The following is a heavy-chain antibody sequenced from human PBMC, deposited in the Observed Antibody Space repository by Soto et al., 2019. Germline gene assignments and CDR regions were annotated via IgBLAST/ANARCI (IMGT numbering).Heavy chain of an antibody. V-gene: IGHV3-11*01. Sequence: QVQLVESGGDLVKPGGSLRLFCAASGFTFSDHYMSWIRQAPGKGLEWISYMTPSGSSSSYADSVKGRFTISRDNAKNSLYLQMNSLRGDDTAVYYCARELSGNYLAFDLWGQGTMVTVSS. J-gene: IGHJ3*01. CDR1: GFTFSDHY. CDR2: MTPSGSSS. D-gene: IGHD1-26*01. CDR3: ARELSGNYLAFDL.